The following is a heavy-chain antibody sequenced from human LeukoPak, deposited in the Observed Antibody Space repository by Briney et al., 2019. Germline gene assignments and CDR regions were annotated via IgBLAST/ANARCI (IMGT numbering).Heavy chain of an antibody. V-gene: IGHV3-21*01. Sequence: GGSLRLSCAASGFTVNSFDMNWVRQAPGKGLEWVSSISTSSRYIYYRDSVKGRFTISRDDAKNSLYLQMNSLRVEDTAVYYCARTDCSGSTCYLRRSWFDPWGQGTLVTVSS. CDR2: ISTSSRYI. J-gene: IGHJ5*02. D-gene: IGHD2-2*01. CDR3: ARTDCSGSTCYLRRSWFDP. CDR1: GFTVNSFD.